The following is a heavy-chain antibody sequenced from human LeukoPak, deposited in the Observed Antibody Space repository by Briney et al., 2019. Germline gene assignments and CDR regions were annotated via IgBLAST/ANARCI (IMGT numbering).Heavy chain of an antibody. D-gene: IGHD1-26*01. CDR1: GYTFTSYG. Sequence: ASVKVSCKASGYTFTSYGINWVRQAPGQGLEWMGWISVYNGNTNYTQNFQGRVTMTTDTSTSTVYMDLGSLRSDDTAVYYCARVGQVGAIDYWGQGTLVTVSS. CDR3: ARVGQVGAIDY. CDR2: ISVYNGNT. J-gene: IGHJ4*02. V-gene: IGHV1-18*01.